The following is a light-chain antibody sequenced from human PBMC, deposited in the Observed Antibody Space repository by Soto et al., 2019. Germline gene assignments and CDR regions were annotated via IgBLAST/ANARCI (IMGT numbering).Light chain of an antibody. Sequence: DIQMTQSPSTLSASVGDRVTITCRASQSISSWLAWYQQKPGKAPKLLIYDASSLESGVPSRFSGSGSGTEFTLTISSLQPDDFATYYCQQYNSYSAYTFGQGX. CDR2: DAS. CDR3: QQYNSYSAYT. V-gene: IGKV1-5*01. CDR1: QSISSW. J-gene: IGKJ2*01.